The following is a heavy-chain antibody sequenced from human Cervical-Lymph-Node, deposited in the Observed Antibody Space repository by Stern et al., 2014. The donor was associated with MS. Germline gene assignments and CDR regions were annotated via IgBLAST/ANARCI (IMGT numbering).Heavy chain of an antibody. V-gene: IGHV1-18*01. J-gene: IGHJ4*02. Sequence: QVPLVESGGALEKPGASVKVSCKASGYTFTTYGINWVRQAPGQGLAWIGRISTFNGNTNYATKVQGRVTMTTDTPTSTASMELRSLRSDDTAVYYCVRDEGYSYGRYWGQGTLVTVSS. D-gene: IGHD5-18*01. CDR2: ISTFNGNT. CDR1: GYTFTTYG. CDR3: VRDEGYSYGRY.